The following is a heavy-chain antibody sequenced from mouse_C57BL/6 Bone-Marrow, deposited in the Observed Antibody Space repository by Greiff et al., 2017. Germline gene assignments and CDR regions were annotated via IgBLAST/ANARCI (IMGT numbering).Heavy chain of an antibody. J-gene: IGHJ4*01. CDR2: IHPNSGST. Sequence: QVQLQQPGAELVKPGASVKLSCKASSYTFTSYWMHWVKQRPGQGLEWIGMIHPNSGSTNYNEKFKSKATLTVDKSSSTAYMQLSSLTSEDSAVYYCARDYYGYAMDYWGQGTSVTVSS. CDR1: SYTFTSYW. V-gene: IGHV1-64*01. D-gene: IGHD1-1*01. CDR3: ARDYYGYAMDY.